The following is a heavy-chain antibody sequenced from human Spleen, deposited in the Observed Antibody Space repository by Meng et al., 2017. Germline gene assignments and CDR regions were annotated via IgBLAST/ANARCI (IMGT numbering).Heavy chain of an antibody. CDR1: VGSFSGYY. CDR2: INHSGST. D-gene: IGHD2-8*01. J-gene: IGHJ5*02. V-gene: IGHV4-34*02. Sequence: QVELQGWVAGLLKPPETLSLACAVYVGSFSGYYWSWIRQPPGKGLEWIGEINHSGSTNYNPSLKSRVTISVDTSKNQFSLKLRSVTAADTAVYYCARSRFVLMVYGNRNWFDPWGQGTLVTVSS. CDR3: ARSRFVLMVYGNRNWFDP.